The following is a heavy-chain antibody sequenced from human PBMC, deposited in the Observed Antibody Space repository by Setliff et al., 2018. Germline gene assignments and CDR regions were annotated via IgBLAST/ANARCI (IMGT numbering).Heavy chain of an antibody. D-gene: IGHD3-22*01. J-gene: IGHJ6*03. Sequence: PSETLFLTCTVSGGSISSGGYYWSWIRQHLGKGLEWIGYIYYSGSTYYNPSLKSRVTISVDTSKNQFSLKLSSVTAADTAVYYCAREVGYYDSSGYPDVWGKGTTGTVS. V-gene: IGHV4-31*03. CDR2: IYYSGST. CDR3: AREVGYYDSSGYPDV. CDR1: GGSISSGGYY.